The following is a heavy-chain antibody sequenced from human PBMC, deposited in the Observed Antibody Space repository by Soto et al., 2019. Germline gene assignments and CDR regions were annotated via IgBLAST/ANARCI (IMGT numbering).Heavy chain of an antibody. Sequence: SETLSLTCAVSGGSITSANWWTWVRQPPGGGLEWIGEISHSGITNYKASLKSRVTMSVDKTKNDVSLKLTSVTAADTAVYYCARVLRGWFDPWGQGSPVTVSS. V-gene: IGHV4-4*02. CDR2: ISHSGIT. CDR3: ARVLRGWFDP. J-gene: IGHJ5*02. CDR1: GGSITSANW.